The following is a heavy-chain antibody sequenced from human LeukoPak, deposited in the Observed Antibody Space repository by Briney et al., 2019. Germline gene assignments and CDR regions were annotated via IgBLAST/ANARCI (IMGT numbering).Heavy chain of an antibody. D-gene: IGHD6-13*01. V-gene: IGHV4-38-2*02. CDR1: GYSISSGYY. CDR3: ARGQLDV. Sequence: SETLSLTCTVSGYSISSGYYWGWIRQPPGKGLEWIGSIYHSGSTNYNPSLKSRVTMSVDTSKNQFSLKLSSVTAADTAVYYCARGQLDVWGKGTTVTISS. CDR2: IYHSGST. J-gene: IGHJ6*04.